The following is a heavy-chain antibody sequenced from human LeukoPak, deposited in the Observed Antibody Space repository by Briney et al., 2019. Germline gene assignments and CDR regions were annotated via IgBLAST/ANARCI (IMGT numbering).Heavy chain of an antibody. CDR3: ATSSGWYPYYYYYYHMDV. CDR2: IYYSGST. Sequence: SETLSLTCTVSGGSISSSSYYWGWIRQPPGKGLEWIGSIYYSGSTYYNPSLKSRVTISVDTSKNQFSLKLSSVTAADTAVYYCATSSGWYPYYYYYYHMDVWGKGTTVTVSS. D-gene: IGHD6-19*01. J-gene: IGHJ6*03. CDR1: GGSISSSSYY. V-gene: IGHV4-39*07.